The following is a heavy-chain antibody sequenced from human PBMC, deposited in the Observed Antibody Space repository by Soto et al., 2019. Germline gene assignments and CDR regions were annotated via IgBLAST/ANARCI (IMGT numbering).Heavy chain of an antibody. CDR1: GYTFTIYG. J-gene: IGHJ3*02. V-gene: IGHV1-18*01. D-gene: IGHD6-19*01. CDR3: ARDLYYSSGRYFDHDAFDI. CDR2: ISPHNDRT. Sequence: QVQLVQSGADVKKPGASVKVSCKASGYTFTIYGISWVRQAPGQGLEWMGWISPHNDRTKYARRFQDRVTMTTGTATSTVYMELGSLRSDDTAVYYCARDLYYSSGRYFDHDAFDIWGQGTVVTVSS.